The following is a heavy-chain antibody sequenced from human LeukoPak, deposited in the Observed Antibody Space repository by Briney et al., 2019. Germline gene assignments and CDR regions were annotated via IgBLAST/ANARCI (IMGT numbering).Heavy chain of an antibody. CDR1: GYTFTSYY. J-gene: IGHJ6*02. CDR3: ARSVGSSYSTYYYGMDV. V-gene: IGHV1-46*01. D-gene: IGHD3-22*01. Sequence: ASVKVSCKASGYTFTSYYIHWVRQAPGQGLEWMGIINPSGGSTNYAQKFQGRVTMTRDTSTSTVYMELSSLRSEDRAVYYCARSVGSSYSTYYYGMDVWGQGTTVTVCS. CDR2: INPSGGST.